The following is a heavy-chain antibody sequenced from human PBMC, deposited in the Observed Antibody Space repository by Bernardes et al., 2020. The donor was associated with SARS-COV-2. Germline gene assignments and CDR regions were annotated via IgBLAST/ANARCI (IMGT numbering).Heavy chain of an antibody. CDR3: ARETMVRGVDYYYDMDV. J-gene: IGHJ6*02. V-gene: IGHV1-18*01. CDR2: ISTYNGNI. CDR1: GYTFTTYG. D-gene: IGHD3-10*01. Sequence: ASVKVSCTASGYTFTTYGISWVRQAPGQGLEWMGWISTYNGNIKYAQKVQGRVTLTTDTSTSTAYMELRSLRPDDTAVYYCARETMVRGVDYYYDMDVWGQGTTVTVSS.